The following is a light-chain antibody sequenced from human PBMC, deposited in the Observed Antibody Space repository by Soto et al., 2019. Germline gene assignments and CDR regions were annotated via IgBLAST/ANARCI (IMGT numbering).Light chain of an antibody. Sequence: QSALTQPASVSGSPGQSITISCTGTSSDVGGYNYVSWYQQYPGKAPKLMIYEVSNRPSGVSNRFSGSKSGNTASLTISGLQAEVEADYYCNSYTSSSTLVFGTGTKVTVL. CDR1: SSDVGGYNY. J-gene: IGLJ1*01. V-gene: IGLV2-14*01. CDR2: EVS. CDR3: NSYTSSSTLV.